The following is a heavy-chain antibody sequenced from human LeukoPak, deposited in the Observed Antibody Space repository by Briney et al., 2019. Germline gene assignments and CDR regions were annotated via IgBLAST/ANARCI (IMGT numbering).Heavy chain of an antibody. Sequence: GGSLRLSCVASGFTFTGHSMHWVRQAPGKGLEWVAVVGNDEKTIFYADSLKGRFTISRDNSKNTLYLQMNSLRAEDTAVYYCTRGRGYSYGWIGEKLLDYWGQGTLVTVSS. CDR2: VGNDEKTI. J-gene: IGHJ4*02. D-gene: IGHD5-18*01. V-gene: IGHV3-30*04. CDR1: GFTFTGHS. CDR3: TRGRGYSYGWIGEKLLDY.